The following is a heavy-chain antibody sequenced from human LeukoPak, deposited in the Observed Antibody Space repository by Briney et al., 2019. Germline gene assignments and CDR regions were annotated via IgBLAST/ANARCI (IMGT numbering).Heavy chain of an antibody. V-gene: IGHV3-23*01. D-gene: IGHD6-13*01. Sequence: GGSLRLSCAASGFTFSSYAMSWVRQAPGKGLEWVSAISGSGGSTYYADSVKGRFTISRDNSKNTLYLQMNSLRAEDTAVYYCARYDSSWYYFDYWGRGTLVTVSS. J-gene: IGHJ4*02. CDR1: GFTFSSYA. CDR3: ARYDSSWYYFDY. CDR2: ISGSGGST.